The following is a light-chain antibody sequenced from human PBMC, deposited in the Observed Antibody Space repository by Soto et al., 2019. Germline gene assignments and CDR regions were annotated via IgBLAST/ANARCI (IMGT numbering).Light chain of an antibody. V-gene: IGKV1-39*01. J-gene: IGKJ1*01. CDR2: AAS. CDR3: QQTYITPWG. Sequence: DIQMTQSPSSLSASVGDRVTITCRASQSITSYLNWYQQKPGKAPNLLIYAASSLQSGVPSRFSGSGSRTDFTLTISSLQPEDFATYYCQQTYITPWGFGQGTKVEIK. CDR1: QSITSY.